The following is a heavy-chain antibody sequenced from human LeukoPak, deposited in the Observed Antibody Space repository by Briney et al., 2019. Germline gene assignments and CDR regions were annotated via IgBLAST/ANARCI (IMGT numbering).Heavy chain of an antibody. CDR1: GFIFSDFY. J-gene: IGHJ4*02. CDR3: ARDRCGGGSCHYYFDY. CDR2: ISGSSSYT. Sequence: GGSLRLSCAASGFIFSDFYMSWIRQAPGKGLEWVSLISGSSSYTNYADSVKGRFTISRDNAKNSLYLQMNSLRAGDTAVYFCARDRCGGGSCHYYFDYWGQGTLVTVSS. V-gene: IGHV3-11*06. D-gene: IGHD2-15*01.